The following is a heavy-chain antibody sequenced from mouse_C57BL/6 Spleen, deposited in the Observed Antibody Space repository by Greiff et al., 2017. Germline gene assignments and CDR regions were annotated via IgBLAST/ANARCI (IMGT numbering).Heavy chain of an antibody. J-gene: IGHJ4*01. CDR2: ISYDGSN. CDR3: ARARYYYGSSYEAMDY. CDR1: GYSITSGYY. Sequence: EVQLVESGPGLVKPSQSLSLTCSVTGYSITSGYYWNWIRQFPGNKLEWMGYISYDGSNNYNPSLKNRISITRDTSKNQFFLKLNSVTTEDTATYYWARARYYYGSSYEAMDYWGQGTSVTVSS. V-gene: IGHV3-6*01. D-gene: IGHD1-1*01.